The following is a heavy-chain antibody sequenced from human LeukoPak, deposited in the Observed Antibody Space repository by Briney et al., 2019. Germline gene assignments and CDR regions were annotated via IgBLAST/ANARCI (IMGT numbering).Heavy chain of an antibody. V-gene: IGHV3-7*03. J-gene: IGHJ4*02. CDR3: AREDLILTGYKIFDY. D-gene: IGHD3-9*01. Sequence: GGSLRLSCEASGFTFTKFWMSWVRQAPGKGLEWVANIQEDGKKENYVDSVRGRFTISRDNAKNSLYLQMNSLRAEDTAVYYCAREDLILTGYKIFDYWGQGTLVTVSS. CDR2: IQEDGKKE. CDR1: GFTFTKFW.